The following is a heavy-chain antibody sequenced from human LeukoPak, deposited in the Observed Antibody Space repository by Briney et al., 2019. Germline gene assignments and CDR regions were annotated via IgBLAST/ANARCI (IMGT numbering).Heavy chain of an antibody. J-gene: IGHJ3*02. CDR3: ARGALASEATFDT. Sequence: PSETLSLTCAVSGGSINRHYWSWIRQPPGKGLERVGYIFYSGRTNYNPSLKSRLTMSVDTSKNRFSPNLRSATAADTAVYYCARGALASEATFDTWGQGTFVTVSS. CDR1: GGSINRHY. D-gene: IGHD6-6*01. V-gene: IGHV4-59*11. CDR2: IFYSGRT.